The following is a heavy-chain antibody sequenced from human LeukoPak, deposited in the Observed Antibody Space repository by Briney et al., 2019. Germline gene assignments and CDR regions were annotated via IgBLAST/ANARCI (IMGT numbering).Heavy chain of an antibody. CDR1: GDSVSSNSAA. D-gene: IGHD2-2*01. J-gene: IGHJ4*02. V-gene: IGHV6-1*01. Sequence: SQTLSLTCAISGDSVSSNSAAWNWIRQSPSRGLEWLGRAYYRSKWYNDYAVSVKSRITINPDTPKNQFSLQLNSVTPEDTAVYYCARGVPGQLGAYFDYWGQGTLVTVSS. CDR3: ARGVPGQLGAYFDY. CDR2: AYYRSKWYN.